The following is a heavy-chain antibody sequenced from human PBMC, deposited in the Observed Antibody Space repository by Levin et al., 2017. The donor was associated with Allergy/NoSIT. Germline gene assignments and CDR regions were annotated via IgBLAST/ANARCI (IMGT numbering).Heavy chain of an antibody. CDR2: ISSSSSYI. V-gene: IGHV3-21*01. J-gene: IGHJ4*02. Sequence: GESLKISCAASGFTFSSYSMNWVRQAPGKGLEWVSSISSSSSYIYYADSVKGRFTISRDNAKNSLYLQMNSLRAEDTAVYYCARSSMAVAGAFDYWGQGTLVTVSS. D-gene: IGHD6-19*01. CDR3: ARSSMAVAGAFDY. CDR1: GFTFSSYS.